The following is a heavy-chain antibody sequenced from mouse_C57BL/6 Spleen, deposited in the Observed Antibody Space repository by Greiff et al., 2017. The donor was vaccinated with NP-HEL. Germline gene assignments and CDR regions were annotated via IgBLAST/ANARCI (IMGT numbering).Heavy chain of an antibody. CDR3: AREDEAAQAPYAMDY. J-gene: IGHJ4*01. CDR1: GYSFTDYN. CDR2: INPNYGTT. Sequence: VQLQQSGPELVKPGASVKISCKASGYSFTDYNMNWVKQSNGRSLEWIGVINPNYGTTSYNQKFKGKATLTVDQSSSTAYMQLNSLTSEDSAVYYCAREDEAAQAPYAMDYWGQGTSVTVSS. D-gene: IGHD3-2*02. V-gene: IGHV1-39*01.